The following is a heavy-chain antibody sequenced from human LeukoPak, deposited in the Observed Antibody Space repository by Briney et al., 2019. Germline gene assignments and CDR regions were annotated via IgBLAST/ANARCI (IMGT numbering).Heavy chain of an antibody. CDR2: ISSSSGYI. Sequence: GGSLRLSCAASGFSLSSYIMNWVRQAPGNGLEWVSSISSSSGYIYYADSVKGRFTISRDNAKNSLYLQMNSLRAEDTAVYYCASGYYYEYFDYWGQGTLVTVSS. D-gene: IGHD3-22*01. V-gene: IGHV3-21*01. CDR3: ASGYYYEYFDY. J-gene: IGHJ4*02. CDR1: GFSLSSYI.